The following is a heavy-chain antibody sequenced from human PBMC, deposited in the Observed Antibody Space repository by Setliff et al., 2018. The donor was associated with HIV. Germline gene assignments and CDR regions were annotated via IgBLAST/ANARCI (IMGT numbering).Heavy chain of an antibody. Sequence: ASVKVSCKASGYTFTSYDINWVRQATGQGLEWMGWMNPNSGNTGYAQKFQGRVTMTRDTSISTAYMELSSLRSEDTAVYYCAKGLAVAGKSYYSYYYMDVWGKGTTVTVSS. CDR3: AKGLAVAGKSYYSYYYMDV. J-gene: IGHJ6*03. V-gene: IGHV1-8*01. D-gene: IGHD6-19*01. CDR1: GYTFTSYD. CDR2: MNPNSGNT.